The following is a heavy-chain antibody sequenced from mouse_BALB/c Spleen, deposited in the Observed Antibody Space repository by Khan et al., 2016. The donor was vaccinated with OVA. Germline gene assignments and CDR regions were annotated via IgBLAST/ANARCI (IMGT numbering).Heavy chain of an antibody. CDR1: GFTFSDYG. V-gene: IGHV5-15*02. CDR2: ISSLAYSI. CDR3: VRWAMDY. J-gene: IGHJ4*01. Sequence: EVELVESGGGLVQPGGSRKLSCAASGFTFSDYGMAWVRQAPGKGPEWVAFISSLAYSIYYADTVTGRFTISREKAKNTLYLEMSSLRSEDTAMYFCVRWAMDYWGPGTSVTVSS.